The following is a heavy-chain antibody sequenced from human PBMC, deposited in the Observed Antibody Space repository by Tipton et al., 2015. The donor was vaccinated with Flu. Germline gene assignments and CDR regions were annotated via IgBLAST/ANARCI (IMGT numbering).Heavy chain of an antibody. CDR1: GGSISSSSYY. J-gene: IGHJ3*02. Sequence: TLSLTCTVSGGSISSSSYYWGWIRQTLGKGLEWIGSIYYSGSTYYNASLKSRVSISIDPSKNQFSLKLTSVAAADTAVYYCASQVYGFSSGYYLAFDIWGQGTMVTVSS. D-gene: IGHD3-3*01. V-gene: IGHV4-39*07. CDR3: ASQVYGFSSGYYLAFDI. CDR2: IYYSGST.